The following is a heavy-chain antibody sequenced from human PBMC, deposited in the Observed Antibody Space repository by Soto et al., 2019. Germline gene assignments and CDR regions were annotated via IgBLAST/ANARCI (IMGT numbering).Heavy chain of an antibody. CDR3: AKDHFKANGIYDGFDV. J-gene: IGHJ3*01. Sequence: PGGSLRLSCAGNGLTMSTYAMSWVRQAPGKGLEWVSTIAGVDIFYADSVQGRFTISIDNSKNLLFLQMNSLTADDTATYYCAKDHFKANGIYDGFDVWGQGTTVTVSS. V-gene: IGHV3-23*01. CDR2: IAGVDI. D-gene: IGHD1-20*01. CDR1: GLTMSTYA.